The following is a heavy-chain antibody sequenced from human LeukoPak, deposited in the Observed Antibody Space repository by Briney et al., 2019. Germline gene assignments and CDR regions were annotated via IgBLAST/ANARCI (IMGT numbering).Heavy chain of an antibody. CDR2: IFHSGST. J-gene: IGHJ4*02. D-gene: IGHD7-27*01. CDR1: GYFISSGYY. CDR3: ARVGHAGEPKLAIDY. V-gene: IGHV4-38-2*02. Sequence: PSETLSLTCTISGYFISSGYYWGWIRQPPGKGLEWIGSIFHSGSTYYNPSLKSRITISVDTSKNQFSLKLSSVTAADTAVYYCARVGHAGEPKLAIDYWGQGSLVTVSA.